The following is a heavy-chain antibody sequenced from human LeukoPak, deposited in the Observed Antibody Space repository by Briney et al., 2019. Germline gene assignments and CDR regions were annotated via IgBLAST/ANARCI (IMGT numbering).Heavy chain of an antibody. V-gene: IGHV4-59*12. D-gene: IGHD3-22*01. CDR3: ARGQYYYDSSGSRYFDY. Sequence: SETLSLTCTVSGGSISSYYWSWIRQPPGKGLEWIGCIYYSGYTNYKSSLKSRVTISVDTSKNQFSLKLSSVTAADTAVYYCARGQYYYDSSGSRYFDYWGQGTLVTVSS. CDR2: IYYSGYT. CDR1: GGSISSYY. J-gene: IGHJ4*02.